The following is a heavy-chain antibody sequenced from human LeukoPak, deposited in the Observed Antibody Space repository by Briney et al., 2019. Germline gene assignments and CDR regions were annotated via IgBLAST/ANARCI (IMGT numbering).Heavy chain of an antibody. CDR1: GYSISSGYY. Sequence: SETLSLTCVVSGYSISSGYYWGWIRQPPGKGLEWIGSIYHSGSTYYNPSLKSRVTISVDTSKNQFSLKLSSVTAADTAVYYCARRGLGSGWLSYDYWGQGTLVTVSS. V-gene: IGHV4-38-2*01. CDR3: ARRGLGSGWLSYDY. CDR2: IYHSGST. D-gene: IGHD6-19*01. J-gene: IGHJ4*02.